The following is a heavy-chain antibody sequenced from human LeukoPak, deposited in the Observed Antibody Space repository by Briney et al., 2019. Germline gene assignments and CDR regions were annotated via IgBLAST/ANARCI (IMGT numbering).Heavy chain of an antibody. J-gene: IGHJ4*02. CDR2: IRGSDGST. CDR3: AKDVYGDYGGLDY. V-gene: IGHV3-23*01. Sequence: GGSLRLSCAASGFPFSAYAMSWVRQAPGKGLEWVSSIRGSDGSTYYADSVKGRFAISKDNSKNTLYLQMNSLRAEDTAVYYFAKDVYGDYGGLDYWGQGTLVTVSS. CDR1: GFPFSAYA. D-gene: IGHD4-17*01.